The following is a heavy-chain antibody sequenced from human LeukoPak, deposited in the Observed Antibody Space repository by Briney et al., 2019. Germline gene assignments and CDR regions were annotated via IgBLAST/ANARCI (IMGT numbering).Heavy chain of an antibody. CDR2: INHSGST. J-gene: IGHJ6*02. CDR3: ARWAHKYYYYYGMDV. V-gene: IGHV4-39*07. CDR1: GGSVSSGSYY. Sequence: PSETQSLTCTGSGGSVSSGSYYWSWIRQPPGKGLEWIGEINHSGSTNYNPSLKSRVTISVDTSKNQFSLKLSSVTAADTAVYYCARWAHKYYYYYGMDVWGQGTTVTVSS.